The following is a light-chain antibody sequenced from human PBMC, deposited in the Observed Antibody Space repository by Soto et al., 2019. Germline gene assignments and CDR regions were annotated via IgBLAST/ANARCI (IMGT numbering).Light chain of an antibody. Sequence: DIQMTQSPSTLSGSVGDRVTITCRASQGIRNDLNWYQQKPGRAPKRLIYSASSLQSGVPSRFSGSGSGTEFTLTISSLQPEDFATYYCLQHNTYPWTFGQGTKVDIK. V-gene: IGKV1-17*01. J-gene: IGKJ1*01. CDR3: LQHNTYPWT. CDR2: SAS. CDR1: QGIRND.